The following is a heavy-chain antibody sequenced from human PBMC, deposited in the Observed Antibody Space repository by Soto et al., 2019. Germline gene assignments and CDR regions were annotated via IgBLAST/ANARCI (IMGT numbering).Heavy chain of an antibody. J-gene: IGHJ4*02. D-gene: IGHD6-19*01. Sequence: GGSLRLSCAASGFTFSTFAMHWVRQAPGKGLEWVAAIWYDGSNNYYADSVKGRFTISRDNSKNTLYLQMNSLGAEDTAVYYCARDRYSSGWNYFDYWGQGTLVTVSS. V-gene: IGHV3-33*01. CDR2: IWYDGSNN. CDR3: ARDRYSSGWNYFDY. CDR1: GFTFSTFA.